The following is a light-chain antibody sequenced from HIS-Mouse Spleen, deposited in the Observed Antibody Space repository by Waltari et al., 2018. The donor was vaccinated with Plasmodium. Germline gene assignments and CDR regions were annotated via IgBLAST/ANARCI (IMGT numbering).Light chain of an antibody. V-gene: IGKV3-20*01. CDR3: QQYGSSPLT. J-gene: IGKJ4*01. CDR2: GAS. CDR1: QSVSSSY. Sequence: EIVLTQSPGTLSLSPGERATISCRASQSVSSSYLSWYQQKPGQAPRLLIYGASSRATGIPDRFSGSGSGTDFTLTINRLEPEDFAVYYCQQYGSSPLTFGGGTKVEIK.